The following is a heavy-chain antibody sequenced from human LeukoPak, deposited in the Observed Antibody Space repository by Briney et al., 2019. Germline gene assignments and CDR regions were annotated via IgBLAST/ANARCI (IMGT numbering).Heavy chain of an antibody. D-gene: IGHD5-24*01. V-gene: IGHV4-39*07. CDR2: IYYSGST. Sequence: SETLSLTCTVSGGSISSSSYYWGWIRQPPGKGLEWIGSIYYSGSTYYNPSLKSRVTISVDTSKNQFSLKLSSVTAADTAVYYCARAPDLRGLQFGLDYWGQGTLVTVSS. CDR3: ARAPDLRGLQFGLDY. CDR1: GGSISSSSYY. J-gene: IGHJ4*02.